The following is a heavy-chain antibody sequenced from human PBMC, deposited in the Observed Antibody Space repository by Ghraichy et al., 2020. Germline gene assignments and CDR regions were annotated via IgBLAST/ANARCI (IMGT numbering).Heavy chain of an antibody. Sequence: GGSLRLSCLASGFTISNKYMTWVRQAPGKGLEWVSGSNSGGNTYYADSVKGRFTISRDNSKNTLHLQMNSLRAEDTAVYYCARGGQYSSGWYYFDYWGQGTLVTVSS. J-gene: IGHJ4*02. CDR1: GFTISNKY. CDR3: ARGGQYSSGWYYFDY. D-gene: IGHD6-19*01. CDR2: SNSGGNT. V-gene: IGHV3-53*01.